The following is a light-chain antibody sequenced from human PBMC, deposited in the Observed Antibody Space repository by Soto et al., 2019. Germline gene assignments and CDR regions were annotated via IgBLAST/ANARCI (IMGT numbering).Light chain of an antibody. Sequence: DIVMTQSPDSLAVSLGERATINCKSSQSVLYSSNNKNYLAWYQQKPGQPPKLLIYWASTRESGVHDRFSGSGSGTDFTLTISSLQAEDVAVYYCQQYYSPWTFGQGPKVELK. V-gene: IGKV4-1*01. J-gene: IGKJ1*01. CDR1: QSVLYSSNNKNY. CDR3: QQYYSPWT. CDR2: WAS.